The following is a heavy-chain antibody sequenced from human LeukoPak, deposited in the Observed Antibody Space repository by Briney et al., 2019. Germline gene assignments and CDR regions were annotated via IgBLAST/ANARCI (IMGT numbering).Heavy chain of an antibody. CDR2: IIPIFGTA. CDR1: GGTFSSYA. CDR3: AREISDYDSSGYFGCAFDI. V-gene: IGHV1-69*13. J-gene: IGHJ3*02. Sequence: SVKVSCKASGGTFSSYAISWVRQAPGQGLEWMGGIIPIFGTANYAQKFQGRVTITADESTSTAYMELSSLRSEDTAVYYCAREISDYDSSGYFGCAFDIWGQGTMVTSLQ. D-gene: IGHD3-22*01.